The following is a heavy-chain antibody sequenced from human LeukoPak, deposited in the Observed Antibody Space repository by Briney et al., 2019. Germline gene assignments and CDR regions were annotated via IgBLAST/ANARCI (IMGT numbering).Heavy chain of an antibody. V-gene: IGHV1-69*06. Sequence: GASVKVSCKASGYTFTSYAISWVRQAPGQGLEWMGGIIPIFGTANYAQKFQGRVTITADKSTSTAYMELRSLRSDDTAVYYCARVRIDDYGDSPIDYYYMDVWGKGTTVTISS. CDR1: GYTFTSYA. J-gene: IGHJ6*03. D-gene: IGHD4-17*01. CDR2: IIPIFGTA. CDR3: ARVRIDDYGDSPIDYYYMDV.